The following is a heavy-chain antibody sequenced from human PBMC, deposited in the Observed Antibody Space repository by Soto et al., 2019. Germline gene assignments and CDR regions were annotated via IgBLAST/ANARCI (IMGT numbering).Heavy chain of an antibody. CDR2: VYYRGRS. CDR1: GGSVSNSNYY. D-gene: IGHD3-3*01. Sequence: PSETLSLTCTVSGGSVSNSNYYWGWIRQSPGKGLEWIGSVYYRGRSYSKSSVKSRVTISVDTSKNQFSLKLSSVTAADTAVYYCARRAAHYDFWSGYHRPPTAPGYGMDVWGQGTTVTVSS. V-gene: IGHV4-39*01. CDR3: ARRAAHYDFWSGYHRPPTAPGYGMDV. J-gene: IGHJ6*02.